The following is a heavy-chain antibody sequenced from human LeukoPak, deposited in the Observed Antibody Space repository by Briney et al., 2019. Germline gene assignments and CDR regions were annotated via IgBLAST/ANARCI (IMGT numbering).Heavy chain of an antibody. Sequence: GGSLRLSCAASGFTFSSYEMNWVRQAPGKGLEWVSYISSSGSTIYYADSVKGRFTISRDNAKNSLYLQMNSLRAEDTAVYYCARALGSGWYGEDYWGQGTLVTVSS. D-gene: IGHD6-19*01. V-gene: IGHV3-48*03. J-gene: IGHJ4*02. CDR3: ARALGSGWYGEDY. CDR1: GFTFSSYE. CDR2: ISSSGSTI.